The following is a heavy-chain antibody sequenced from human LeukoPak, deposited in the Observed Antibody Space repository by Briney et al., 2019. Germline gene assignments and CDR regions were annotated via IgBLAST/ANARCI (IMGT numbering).Heavy chain of an antibody. Sequence: SVKVSCKASGGTFSSYAISWVRQAPGQGLEWMGRIIPILGIANYAQKFQGRVTIAADKSTSTAYMELSSLRSEDTAVYYCARAGNCGGDYDYFDYWGQGTLVTVSS. CDR1: GGTFSSYA. CDR3: ARAGNCGGDYDYFDY. CDR2: IIPILGIA. D-gene: IGHD2-21*02. V-gene: IGHV1-69*04. J-gene: IGHJ4*02.